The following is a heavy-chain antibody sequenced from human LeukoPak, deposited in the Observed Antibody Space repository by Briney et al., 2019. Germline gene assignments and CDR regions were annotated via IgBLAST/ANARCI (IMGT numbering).Heavy chain of an antibody. CDR2: IYTSGST. V-gene: IGHV4-4*07. CDR3: ARVGSSWHYFDY. J-gene: IGHJ4*02. CDR1: GGSMSSYY. D-gene: IGHD6-13*01. Sequence: KPSETLSLTCTVSGGSMSSYYWSWIRQPAGKGLEWIGRIYTSGSTNYNPSLKGRVTMSVDTSKNQFSLNLNSVTAADTAIYYCARVGSSWHYFDYWGQGTLVAVSS.